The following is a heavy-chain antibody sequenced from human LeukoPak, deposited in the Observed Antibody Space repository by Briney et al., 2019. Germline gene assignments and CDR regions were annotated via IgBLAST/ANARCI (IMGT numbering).Heavy chain of an antibody. V-gene: IGHV3-48*02. CDR2: ISRSSSTI. J-gene: IGHJ3*02. CDR3: ARDSASGSYRHAFDI. CDR1: GFTFSSYS. D-gene: IGHD1-26*01. Sequence: GGSLRLSCAASGFTFSSYSMNWVRQAPGKGLEWVSYISRSSSTISYADSVKGRFTISRDNAKNSLYVQMNSLRDEDTAVYYCARDSASGSYRHAFDIWGQGTMVTASS.